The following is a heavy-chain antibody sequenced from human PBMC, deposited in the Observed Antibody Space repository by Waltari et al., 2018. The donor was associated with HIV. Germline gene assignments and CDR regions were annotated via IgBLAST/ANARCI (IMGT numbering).Heavy chain of an antibody. J-gene: IGHJ3*02. Sequence: QVQLQESGPGLVKPSETLSLTCTVSGYSISSGYYWGWIRQPPGKGLEWIGSIYHSGSTYYNPSLKSRVTISVDTSKNQFSLKLSSVTAADTAVYYCASYLLTGRGAFDIWGQGTMVTVSS. CDR2: IYHSGST. CDR1: GYSISSGYY. D-gene: IGHD1-20*01. V-gene: IGHV4-38-2*02. CDR3: ASYLLTGRGAFDI.